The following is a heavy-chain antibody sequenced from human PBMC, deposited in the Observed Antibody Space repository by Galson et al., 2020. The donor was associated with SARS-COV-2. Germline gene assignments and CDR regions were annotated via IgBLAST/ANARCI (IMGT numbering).Heavy chain of an antibody. Sequence: SETLSLTCTVSGGSISSGGYYWSWIRQHPGKGLEWIGYIYYSGSTYYNPSLKSLVTISVDTSKNQFSLKLSSVTAADTAVYYCASINPAGYYFDDWGQGTLVTVSS. J-gene: IGHJ4*02. CDR3: ASINPAGYYFDD. CDR2: IYYSGST. V-gene: IGHV4-31*01. CDR1: GGSISSGGYY. D-gene: IGHD2-15*01.